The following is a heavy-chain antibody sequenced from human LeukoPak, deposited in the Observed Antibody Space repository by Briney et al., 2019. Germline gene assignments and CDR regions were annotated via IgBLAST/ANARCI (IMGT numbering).Heavy chain of an antibody. Sequence: PGGSLRLSCAASGFTFSGYWMHWVRQAPGKGLVWVSRINSDGSSTSDADSVKGRFTISRDNAKNTLYLQMNSLRAEDTAVYYCAREDGYSSSWYRYFDLWGRGTLVTVSS. D-gene: IGHD6-13*01. CDR1: GFTFSGYW. CDR2: INSDGSST. J-gene: IGHJ2*01. V-gene: IGHV3-74*01. CDR3: AREDGYSSSWYRYFDL.